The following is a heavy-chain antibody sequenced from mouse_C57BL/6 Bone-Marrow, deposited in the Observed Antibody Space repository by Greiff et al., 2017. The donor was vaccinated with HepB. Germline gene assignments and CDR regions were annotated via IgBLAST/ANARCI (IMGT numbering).Heavy chain of an antibody. V-gene: IGHV1-81*01. CDR2: IYPRSGNT. Sequence: QVQLKESGAELARPGASVKLSCKASGYTFTSYGISWVKQRTGQGLEWIGEIYPRSGNTYYNEKFKGKATLTADKSSSTAYMELRSLTSEDSAVYFCAMLYYFDYWGQGTTLTVSS. J-gene: IGHJ2*01. CDR1: GYTFTSYG. D-gene: IGHD3-3*01. CDR3: AMLYYFDY.